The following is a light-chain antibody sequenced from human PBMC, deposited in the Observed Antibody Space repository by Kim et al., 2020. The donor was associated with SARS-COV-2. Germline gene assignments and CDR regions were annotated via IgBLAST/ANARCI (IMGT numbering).Light chain of an antibody. CDR2: NND. CDR1: SSNIGSKT. Sequence: QSVLTQPPSASGTPGQRVTISCSGSSSNIGSKTVNWYQQFPGTAPKVLIYNNDQRPTGVPGRFSGSKSGTSASLAISWLQSEDEADYYCSAWDDSLDAWMFGGGTQLTVL. V-gene: IGLV1-44*01. CDR3: SAWDDSLDAWM. J-gene: IGLJ3*02.